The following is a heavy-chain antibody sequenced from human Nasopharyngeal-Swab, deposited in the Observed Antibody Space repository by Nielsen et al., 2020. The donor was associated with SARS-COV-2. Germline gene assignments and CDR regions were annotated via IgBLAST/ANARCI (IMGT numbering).Heavy chain of an antibody. D-gene: IGHD6-19*01. J-gene: IGHJ2*01. CDR1: GFAFSSYE. V-gene: IGHV3-48*03. CDR2: ISSGGSTI. Sequence: GESLKISCAASGFAFSSYEMNWVRQAPGKGLEWASYISSGGSTIYYADSVKGRFTISRDNAKNSLYLQVNSLRAEDTAVYYCARVFPAQWLVLSPTGYFDLWGRGTLVTVSS. CDR3: ARVFPAQWLVLSPTGYFDL.